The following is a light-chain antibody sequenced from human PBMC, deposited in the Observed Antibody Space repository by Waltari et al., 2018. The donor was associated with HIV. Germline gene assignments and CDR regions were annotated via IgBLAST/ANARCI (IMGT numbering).Light chain of an antibody. CDR1: SSDIGGSEF. J-gene: IGLJ1*01. Sequence: QSALTQPPSVSGSPGQSVTISCTGTSSDIGGSEFVSWYQQLPGKAPKLMIYEVSKRPPGVPDRFSGSKSGDTASLTVSGLLPDDEADYYCSSHVGNNNFVFGTGTKVIVL. CDR3: SSHVGNNNFV. V-gene: IGLV2-8*01. CDR2: EVS.